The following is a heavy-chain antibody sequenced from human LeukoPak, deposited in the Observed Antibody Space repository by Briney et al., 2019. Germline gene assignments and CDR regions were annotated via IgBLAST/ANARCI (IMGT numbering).Heavy chain of an antibody. V-gene: IGHV6-1*01. CDR2: TYYRSKWYH. CDR3: AREGDSGYLFDY. CDR1: GDSVASNSSA. Sequence: SQTLPLTCAISGDSVASNSSAWSWNRQSPSRGLYWLGRTYYRSKWYHDFAPSVKSRITINPNTSKNQFSLQLNSAAPEDTAGYYSAREGDSGYLFDYWCQGTVVTVS. J-gene: IGHJ4*02. D-gene: IGHD5-12*01.